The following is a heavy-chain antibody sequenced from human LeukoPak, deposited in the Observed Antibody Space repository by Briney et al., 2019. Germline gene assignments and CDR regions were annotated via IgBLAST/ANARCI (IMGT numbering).Heavy chain of an antibody. D-gene: IGHD3-22*01. V-gene: IGHV1-69*13. CDR1: GGTFSSYA. J-gene: IGHJ3*02. CDR3: ARVYDSSGSPGYDAFDI. CDR2: IIPIFGTA. Sequence: SVKVSCKASGGTFSSYAISWVRQAPGQGLEWMGGIIPIFGTANYAQKFQGRVTITADESTSTAYMELSSLRSEDTAVYYCARVYDSSGSPGYDAFDIWGQGTKVTVSS.